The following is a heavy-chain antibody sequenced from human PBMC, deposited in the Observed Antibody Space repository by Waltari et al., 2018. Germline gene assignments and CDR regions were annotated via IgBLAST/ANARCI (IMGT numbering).Heavy chain of an antibody. Sequence: EVQLVQSGGGLIPPGGSLRLSCAASGLSVIDNYMSWVRQAPGKGREGVSVIYRGCSIKYEDAVKGRFTLSRDNSKNTLFLQMNSLRSEDTAVYYCARLSDPNKYYYGMDVWGQGTTVTVSS. V-gene: IGHV3-53*01. CDR1: GLSVIDNY. J-gene: IGHJ6*02. CDR3: ARLSDPNKYYYGMDV. CDR2: IYRGCSI. D-gene: IGHD3-16*02.